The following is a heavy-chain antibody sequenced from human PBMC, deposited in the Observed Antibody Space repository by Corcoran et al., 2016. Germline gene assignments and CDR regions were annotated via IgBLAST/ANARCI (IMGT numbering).Heavy chain of an antibody. CDR3: AMGSSPIVVVVAATIWFDP. CDR2: IYSSGST. Sequence: QVQLQESGPGLVKPSQTMSLTCTVSGGSISSGGYYWSWIRQHPGKGLEWIGYIYSSGSTYYNPSLKSRVTMSVDPSENQFSLKLGSLTAPDTAGYYWAMGSSPIVVVVAATIWFDPWGQGTLVTVSS. D-gene: IGHD2-15*01. CDR1: GGSISSGGYY. V-gene: IGHV4-31*03. J-gene: IGHJ5*02.